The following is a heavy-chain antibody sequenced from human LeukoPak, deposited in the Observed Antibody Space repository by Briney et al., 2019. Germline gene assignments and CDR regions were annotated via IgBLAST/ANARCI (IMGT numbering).Heavy chain of an antibody. J-gene: IGHJ4*02. CDR1: GFMFSSFW. V-gene: IGHV3-7*03. D-gene: IGHD3-3*01. CDR3: TRVFGGYDVSDY. Sequence: GGSLRLSCAASGFMFSSFWMGWFRQAPGKGLEWVANIKKDGSQKYYVDSVEGRFTISRDNAKNSLYLQMDSLRVDDTAVYYCTRVFGGYDVSDYWGQGTVVTVSS. CDR2: IKKDGSQK.